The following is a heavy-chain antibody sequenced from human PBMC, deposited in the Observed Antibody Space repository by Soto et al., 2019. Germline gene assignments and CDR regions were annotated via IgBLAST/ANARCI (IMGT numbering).Heavy chain of an antibody. D-gene: IGHD2-2*01. CDR1: GFTFSSYA. V-gene: IGHV3-23*01. CDR3: AKDLTSTSRTPEL. Sequence: GGSLRLSCAASGFTFSSYAMSWVRQAPGKGLEWVSAISDSGGSTYYADSMKGRFTISRDNSKNTLYLQMNSLRAEDTAIYYCAKDLTSTSRTPELWGQGTLVTVSS. CDR2: ISDSGGST. J-gene: IGHJ4*02.